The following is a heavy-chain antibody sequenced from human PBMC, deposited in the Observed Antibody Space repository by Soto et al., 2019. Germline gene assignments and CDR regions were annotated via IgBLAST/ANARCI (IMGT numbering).Heavy chain of an antibody. D-gene: IGHD3-22*01. CDR3: ARTYYYDSSDNYSGAFFDS. CDR2: VWYDGSKK. Sequence: PGGSLRHSCAASGFPFSYYGLHWVRQAPGKWLEWVATVWYDGSKKYYGDSVKGRFTISRDDSKNTLSLQMHSLRAEDTAFYYCARTYYYDSSDNYSGAFFDSWGQGTLVTVSS. CDR1: GFPFSYYG. J-gene: IGHJ4*02. V-gene: IGHV3-33*01.